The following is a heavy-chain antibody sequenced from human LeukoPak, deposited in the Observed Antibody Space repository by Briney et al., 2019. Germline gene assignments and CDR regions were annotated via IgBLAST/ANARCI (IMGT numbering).Heavy chain of an antibody. CDR3: AKDLAVAAYQYYFDY. J-gene: IGHJ4*02. CDR2: ISGSGGST. V-gene: IGHV3-23*01. CDR1: GFTFSSYA. D-gene: IGHD6-6*01. Sequence: GGSLRLSCATSGFTFSSYAMSWVRQAPGKGLEWVSAISGSGGSTYYADSVKGRFTISRDNSKNTLYLQMNSLRAEDTAVYYCAKDLAVAAYQYYFDYWGQGTLVTVSS.